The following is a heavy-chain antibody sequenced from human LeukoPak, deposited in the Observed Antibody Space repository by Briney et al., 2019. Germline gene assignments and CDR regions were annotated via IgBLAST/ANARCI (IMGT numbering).Heavy chain of an antibody. CDR1: GFTFSSYA. J-gene: IGHJ4*02. V-gene: IGHV3-23*01. Sequence: GGSLTLSCAASGFTFSSYAMSWVRQAPGKGLEWVSAISGSGGSTYYADSVKGRFTISRDNSKNTLYLQMNSLRVEDTALYYCAKFPCATGSVTRDYWGQGTLVTVTS. CDR3: AKFPCATGSVTRDY. CDR2: ISGSGGST. D-gene: IGHD4-17*01.